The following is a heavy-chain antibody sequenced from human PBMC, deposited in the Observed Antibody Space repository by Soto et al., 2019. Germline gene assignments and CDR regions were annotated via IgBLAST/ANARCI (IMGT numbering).Heavy chain of an antibody. V-gene: IGHV4-34*01. CDR1: GGSFSGYY. J-gene: IGHJ6*02. CDR2: INHSGST. CDR3: ARISGYCTNGVCYQGWVAKDYYYYGMDV. D-gene: IGHD2-8*01. Sequence: SETLSLTCAVYGGSFSGYYWSWIRQPPGKGLEWIGEINHSGSTNYNPSLKSRVTISVDTSKNQFSLKLSSVTAADTAVYYCARISGYCTNGVCYQGWVAKDYYYYGMDVWGQGTTVTVSS.